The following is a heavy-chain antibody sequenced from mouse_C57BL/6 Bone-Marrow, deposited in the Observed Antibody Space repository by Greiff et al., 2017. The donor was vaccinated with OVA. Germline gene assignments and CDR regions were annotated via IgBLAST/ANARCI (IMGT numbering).Heavy chain of an antibody. Sequence: EVQLVESGGGLVQPGGSLKLSCAASGFTFSDYGMAWVRQAPRKGPEWVAFISNLAYSIYSADTVTGRFTISRENAKNTLYLEMSSLRSEDTAMYYCARLGGLRRAMDDWGQGTSVTVSS. CDR2: ISNLAYSI. CDR1: GFTFSDYG. V-gene: IGHV5-15*01. D-gene: IGHD2-4*01. CDR3: ARLGGLRRAMDD. J-gene: IGHJ4*01.